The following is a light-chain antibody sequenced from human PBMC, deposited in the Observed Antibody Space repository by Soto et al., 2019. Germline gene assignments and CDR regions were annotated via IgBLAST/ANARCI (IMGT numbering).Light chain of an antibody. V-gene: IGLV2-8*01. J-gene: IGLJ2*01. CDR2: EVS. CDR1: SSDVGGYNY. Sequence: QSALTQPPSASGSPGQSVTISCTGTSSDVGGYNYVSWYQQHPGKAPKLMIYEVSERPSGVPDRFSGSKSGNTASLTVSGLQAEDEAGYFCSSYAGSNIVLFGGGTKLTVL. CDR3: SSYAGSNIVL.